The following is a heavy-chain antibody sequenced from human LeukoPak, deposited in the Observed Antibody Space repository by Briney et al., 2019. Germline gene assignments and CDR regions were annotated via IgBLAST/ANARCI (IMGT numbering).Heavy chain of an antibody. CDR3: ARGTVTPGADYMDV. D-gene: IGHD4-11*01. Sequence: PGGSLSLSCAASGFTFSSYSMSWVRQAPGKGLEWVSIIYSGGITSYADSVKGRFTISRDTSKNTVYLQMNSLRAEDTAMYYCARGTVTPGADYMDVWGKGTTVTISS. J-gene: IGHJ6*03. CDR1: GFTFSSYS. CDR2: IYSGGIT. V-gene: IGHV3-66*01.